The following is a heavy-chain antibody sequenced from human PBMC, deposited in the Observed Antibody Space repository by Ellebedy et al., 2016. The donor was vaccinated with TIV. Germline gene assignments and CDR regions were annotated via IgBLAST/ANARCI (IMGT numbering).Heavy chain of an antibody. CDR2: IYSGGST. V-gene: IGHV3-66*01. Sequence: GESLKISCAASGFTVSSNYMSWVRQAPGKGLEWVSVIYSGGSTYYADSVKGRFTISRVNSKNTLYLQMNSLRAEDTAVYYCSYSSSWYIVSYYYYGMDVWGQGTTVTVSS. CDR1: GFTVSSNY. D-gene: IGHD6-13*01. CDR3: SYSSSWYIVSYYYYGMDV. J-gene: IGHJ6*02.